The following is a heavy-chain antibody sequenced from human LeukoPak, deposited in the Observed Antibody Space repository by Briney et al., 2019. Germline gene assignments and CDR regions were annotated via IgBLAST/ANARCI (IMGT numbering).Heavy chain of an antibody. J-gene: IGHJ4*02. V-gene: IGHV3-53*01. CDR3: ATWVVVPPEDY. CDR1: GFTVSSNY. Sequence: PGGSLRLSCAASGFTVSSNYMSWVRQAPGKGLEWASVIYSGGSTYYADSVKGRFTISRDNSKNTLYLQMNSLRAEDTAVYYCATWVVVPPEDYWGQGTLVTVSS. D-gene: IGHD2-2*01. CDR2: IYSGGST.